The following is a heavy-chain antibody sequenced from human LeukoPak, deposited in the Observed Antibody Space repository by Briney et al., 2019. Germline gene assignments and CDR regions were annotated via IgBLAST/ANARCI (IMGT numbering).Heavy chain of an antibody. J-gene: IGHJ4*02. V-gene: IGHV3-74*01. CDR1: GVTFSSYW. CDR2: INSDGSST. Sequence: TGGSLRLSCAASGVTFSSYWMHWVRQAPGKGLVWVSRINSDGSSTSYADSVKGRFTISRDNAKNTLYLQMNSLRAEDTAVYYCARPNDFWSGYYNYWGQGTLVTVSS. D-gene: IGHD3-3*01. CDR3: ARPNDFWSGYYNY.